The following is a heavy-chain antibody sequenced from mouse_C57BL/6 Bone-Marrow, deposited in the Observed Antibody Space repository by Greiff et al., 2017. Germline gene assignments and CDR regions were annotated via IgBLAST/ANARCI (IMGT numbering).Heavy chain of an antibody. CDR3: ARSKNWDSWFAY. J-gene: IGHJ3*01. V-gene: IGHV1-54*01. Sequence: VQLQESGAELVRPGTSVKVSCKASGYAFTNYLIEWVKQRPGQGLEWIGVINPGSGGTNYNEKFKGKAALTADKSSSTAYMQLSSLPSEDSAVYFGARSKNWDSWFAYWGQGTLVTVSA. CDR2: INPGSGGT. CDR1: GYAFTNYL. D-gene: IGHD4-1*01.